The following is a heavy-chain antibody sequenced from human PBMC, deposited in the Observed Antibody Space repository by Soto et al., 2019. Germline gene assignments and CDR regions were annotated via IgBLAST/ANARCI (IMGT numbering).Heavy chain of an antibody. J-gene: IGHJ4*02. Sequence: QVQLQESGPGLVKPSQTLSLTCTVSGGSISSGGYYWSWIRQHPGKGLEWFGYIYYSGSTYYNPSLKSRVTISVDMSKNQFSLKLSSVTAADTAVYYCARDGGRGAVDYWGQGTLVTVSS. CDR2: IYYSGST. V-gene: IGHV4-31*03. D-gene: IGHD3-16*01. CDR3: ARDGGRGAVDY. CDR1: GGSISSGGYY.